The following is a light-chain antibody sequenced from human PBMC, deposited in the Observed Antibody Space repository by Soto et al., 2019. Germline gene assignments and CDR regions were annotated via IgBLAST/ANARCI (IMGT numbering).Light chain of an antibody. Sequence: DIQLTQSPSFLSASVGDRVTITCRASQGISSYLAWYQQKPGKAPKLLIYAASTLQSGVPSRFSGSGSGTEFTLTISSLQPEDFATYYCQQYNSRGTFGQGTKVEIK. CDR2: AAS. CDR3: QQYNSRGT. V-gene: IGKV1-9*01. CDR1: QGISSY. J-gene: IGKJ1*01.